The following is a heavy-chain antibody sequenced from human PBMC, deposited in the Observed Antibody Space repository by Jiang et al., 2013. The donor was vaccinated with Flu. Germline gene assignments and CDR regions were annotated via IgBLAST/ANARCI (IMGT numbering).Heavy chain of an antibody. CDR3: AAGKAVAGTWDYYGMDV. CDR2: IVVGSGNT. V-gene: IGHV1-58*01. CDR1: GFTFTSSA. D-gene: IGHD6-19*01. J-gene: IGHJ6*02. Sequence: EVKKPGTSVKVSCKASGFTFTSSAVQWVRQARGQRLEWIGWIVVGSGNTNYAQKFQERVTITRDMSTSTAYMELSSLRSEDTAVYYCAAGKAVAGTWDYYGMDVWGQGTTVTVSS.